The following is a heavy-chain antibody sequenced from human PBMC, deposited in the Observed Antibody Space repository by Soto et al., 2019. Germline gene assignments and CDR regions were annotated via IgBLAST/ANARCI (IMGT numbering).Heavy chain of an antibody. CDR2: ISGSGGST. CDR1: GFTFSSYA. V-gene: IGHV3-23*01. J-gene: IGHJ5*02. CDR3: AKDGSYCSSTSCYNWFDP. Sequence: GGSLRLSCAASGFTFSSYAMSWVRQAPGKGLEWVSAISGSGGSTYYADSVKGRFTISRDNSKNTLYLQMNSLRAEDTAVYYCAKDGSYCSSTSCYNWFDPWGQGTLVTVSS. D-gene: IGHD2-2*01.